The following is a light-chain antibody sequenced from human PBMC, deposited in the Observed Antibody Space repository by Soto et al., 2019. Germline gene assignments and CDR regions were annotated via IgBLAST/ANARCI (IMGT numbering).Light chain of an antibody. CDR1: QNVSTY. Sequence: EIVLTQSPATLSLSPGERATLSCRASQNVSTYLAWYQQKPGQAPRLLIYEASNRATGIPARFSGSGSGTDFTLTISSLEPEDFAVYYCQQRTNWLTCGPGTKVDIK. J-gene: IGKJ3*01. V-gene: IGKV3-11*01. CDR2: EAS. CDR3: QQRTNWLT.